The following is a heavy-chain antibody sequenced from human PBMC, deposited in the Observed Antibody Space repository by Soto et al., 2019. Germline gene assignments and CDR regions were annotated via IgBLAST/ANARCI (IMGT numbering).Heavy chain of an antibody. V-gene: IGHV4-34*01. Sequence: QVQLQQWGAGLLKPSETLSLTCAVYGGSFSGYYWSWIRQPPGKGLEWIGEINHSGSTNYNPSLKSRVTISVDTSKNQFSLKLSSVTAADTAVYYCARIGRSYYYGMDVWGQGTTVTVSS. CDR2: INHSGST. J-gene: IGHJ6*02. CDR1: GGSFSGYY. CDR3: ARIGRSYYYGMDV.